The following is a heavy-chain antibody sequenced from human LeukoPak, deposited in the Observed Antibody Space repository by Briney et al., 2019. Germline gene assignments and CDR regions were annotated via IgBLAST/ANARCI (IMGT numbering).Heavy chain of an antibody. CDR1: GFTFSSYE. D-gene: IGHD5-18*01. CDR2: ISSSSSYI. V-gene: IGHV3-21*01. Sequence: GGSLRLSCAASGFTFSSYEMNWVRQAPGKGLEWVSSISSSSSYIYYADSVKGRFTTSRDNAKNSLCLQMNSLRAEDTAVYYCARIESGYSYGYLPDYWGQGTLVTVSS. CDR3: ARIESGYSYGYLPDY. J-gene: IGHJ4*02.